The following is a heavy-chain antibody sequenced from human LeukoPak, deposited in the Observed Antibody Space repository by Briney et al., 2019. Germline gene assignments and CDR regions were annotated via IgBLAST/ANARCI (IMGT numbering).Heavy chain of an antibody. CDR3: ATQPESYGDSASYFHH. CDR1: GFTLNNYG. CDR2: ISGRGDDT. Sequence: PGGSLRLSCAASGFTLNNYGMSWVRQAPGKGLEWVSAISGRGDDTYYADSVKGRFTFSRDKSKNMLHLDMNSLRADDTAVYYCATQPESYGDSASYFHHRGQGTLVTVSS. D-gene: IGHD4-17*01. J-gene: IGHJ1*01. V-gene: IGHV3-23*01.